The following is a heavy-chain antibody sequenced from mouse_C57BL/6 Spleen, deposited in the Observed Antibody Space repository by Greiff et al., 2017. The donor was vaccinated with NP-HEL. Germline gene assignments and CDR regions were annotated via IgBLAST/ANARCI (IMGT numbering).Heavy chain of an antibody. CDR2: INPSNGGS. J-gene: IGHJ2*01. CDR1: GYTFTSYW. D-gene: IGHD1-1*01. Sequence: QVQLQQPGTELVKPGASVKLSCKASGYTFTSYWMHWVKQRPGQGLEWIGNINPSNGGSNYNEKFKSKATLTVDKSSSTAYMKLSSLTSEDSAVYYCARKSTVVDLDCWGQGTTLTVSS. CDR3: ARKSTVVDLDC. V-gene: IGHV1-53*01.